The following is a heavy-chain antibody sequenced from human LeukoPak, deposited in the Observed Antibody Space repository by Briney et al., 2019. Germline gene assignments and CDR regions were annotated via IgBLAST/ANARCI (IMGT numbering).Heavy chain of an antibody. CDR2: ISTSGST. V-gene: IGHV4-61*02. J-gene: IGHJ4*02. D-gene: IGHD1-26*01. Sequence: SQTLSLTCTVSGGSVSSGSYYWSWIRQPAGKGLEWIGCISTSGSTNYNPSLKSRVTISRDTSKNQFSLKLSSVTAADTAVYYCASQVGYFDYWGQGTLVTV. CDR1: GGSVSSGSYY. CDR3: ASQVGYFDY.